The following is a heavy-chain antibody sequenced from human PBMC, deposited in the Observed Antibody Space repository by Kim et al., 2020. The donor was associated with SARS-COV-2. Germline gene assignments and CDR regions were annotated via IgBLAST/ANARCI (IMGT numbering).Heavy chain of an antibody. J-gene: IGHJ6*04. CDR3: AKGSRGGLCMAV. CDR2: ISGSGGST. V-gene: IGHV3-23*01. Sequence: GGSLRLSCAASGFTFSSYAMSWVRQAPGKGLEWVSAISGSGGSTYYADSVKGRFTISRDNSKNTLYLQMNSLRAEDTAVYYGAKGSRGGLCMAVWGKGTTVTASS. CDR1: GFTFSSYA. D-gene: IGHD6-13*01.